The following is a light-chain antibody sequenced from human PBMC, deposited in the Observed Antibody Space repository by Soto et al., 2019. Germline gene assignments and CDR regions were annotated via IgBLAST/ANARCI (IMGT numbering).Light chain of an antibody. V-gene: IGKV3-15*01. CDR3: QQYNNWPSWT. Sequence: EIVMTQSPATLSVSPGERATLSCRASQSVSSNLAWYQQKPGQAPRLLIYGASTRATGIPARFSGSGSVTEFTLTISSLQSEDFAVYYCQQYNNWPSWTFGRGTKVEIK. CDR1: QSVSSN. J-gene: IGKJ1*01. CDR2: GAS.